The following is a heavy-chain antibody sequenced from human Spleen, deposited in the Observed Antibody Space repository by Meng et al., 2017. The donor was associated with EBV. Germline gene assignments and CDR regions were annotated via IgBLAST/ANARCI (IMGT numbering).Heavy chain of an antibody. J-gene: IGHJ3*02. CDR2: KYYSGST. D-gene: IGHD2-15*01. CDR1: GGSVSSNSYY. CDR3: ARDVVVTGAFDI. Sequence: QVQLQASGPGLVKPSETLSLTCTVPGGSVSSNSYYWSWIRQPPGKGLEWIGYKYYSGSTDQNPSLKSRVTISIDTSKNQFSLKLRSVTAADTAVYYCARDVVVTGAFDIWGRGTMVTVSS. V-gene: IGHV4-61*01.